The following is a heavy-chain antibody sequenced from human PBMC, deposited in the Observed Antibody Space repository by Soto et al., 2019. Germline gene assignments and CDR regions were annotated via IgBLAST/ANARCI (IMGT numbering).Heavy chain of an antibody. V-gene: IGHV3-30*03. Sequence: GGSLRLSCAASGFPLSSYGMHWVRQAPGKGLEWVAVISYDGSNKYYADSVKGRFTISRDNSKNTLYLQMNSLRAEDTAVYYCASNRYYYDSSGPFDYWGQGTLVTVSS. CDR2: ISYDGSNK. D-gene: IGHD3-22*01. J-gene: IGHJ4*02. CDR1: GFPLSSYG. CDR3: ASNRYYYDSSGPFDY.